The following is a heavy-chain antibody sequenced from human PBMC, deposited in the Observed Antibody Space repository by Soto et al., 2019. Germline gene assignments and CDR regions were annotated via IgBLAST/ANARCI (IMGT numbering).Heavy chain of an antibody. V-gene: IGHV1-69*02. Sequence: ASVKVSCKASGGTFSSYTISWVRQAPGQGLEWMGRIIPILGIANYAQKFQGRVTITADKSTSTAYMELSSLRSEDTAVYYCATERGSSSTPNPWFDPWGQGTLVTVSS. J-gene: IGHJ5*02. CDR2: IIPILGIA. CDR3: ATERGSSSTPNPWFDP. D-gene: IGHD6-6*01. CDR1: GGTFSSYT.